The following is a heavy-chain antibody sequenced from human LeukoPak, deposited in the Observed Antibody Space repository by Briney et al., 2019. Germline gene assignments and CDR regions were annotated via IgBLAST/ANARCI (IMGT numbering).Heavy chain of an antibody. CDR2: IGHVAGDI. CDR3: ARVVSGYTDSWFDP. CDR1: GFTFTSVS. Sequence: GGSLRLSCVTSGFTFTSVSMSWVRQAPGKGLEWVAFIGHVAGDIFYGDSVRGRFNISRDDAKGSVYLQMNSLRVDDTAVYYCARVVSGYTDSWFDPWGQGTLVTVSS. D-gene: IGHD3-22*01. V-gene: IGHV3-21*01. J-gene: IGHJ5*02.